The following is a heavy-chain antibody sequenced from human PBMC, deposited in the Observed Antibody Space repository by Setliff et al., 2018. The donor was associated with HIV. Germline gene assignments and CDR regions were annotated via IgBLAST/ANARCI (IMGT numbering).Heavy chain of an antibody. D-gene: IGHD1-1*01. CDR3: ARSKGGRNWPFDY. CDR2: INSDGSST. Sequence: PGGSLRLSCAASGFTFSTYWMNWVRQAPGKGLGWVSRINSDGSSTGHADSVQGRFTISRDNAKNTVYLQMNSLRAEDTAVYYCARSKGGRNWPFDYWGQGTLVTVSS. V-gene: IGHV3-74*01. CDR1: GFTFSTYW. J-gene: IGHJ4*02.